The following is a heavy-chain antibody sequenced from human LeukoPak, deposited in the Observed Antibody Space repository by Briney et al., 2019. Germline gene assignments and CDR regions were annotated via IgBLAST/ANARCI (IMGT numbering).Heavy chain of an antibody. Sequence: GRSLRLSCAASVFTFSSYAMHWVRQAPGKGLEWVAVISYDGSNKYYADSVKGRFTISRDNTKNTLYLQMNSLRAEDTAVYYCAREEVVVVAATRFLFDYGGQGTLVTVSS. D-gene: IGHD2-15*01. CDR3: AREEVVVVAATRFLFDY. J-gene: IGHJ4*02. CDR2: ISYDGSNK. V-gene: IGHV3-30*04. CDR1: VFTFSSYA.